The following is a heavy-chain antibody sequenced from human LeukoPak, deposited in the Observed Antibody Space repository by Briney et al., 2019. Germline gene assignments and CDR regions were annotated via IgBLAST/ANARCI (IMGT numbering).Heavy chain of an antibody. V-gene: IGHV4-61*02. CDR2: ISTSGST. CDR1: RGSISSGNYY. Sequence: SETLSLTCTVSRGSISSGNYYWSWIRLPAGKGLEWIGRISTSGSTDYNPSLKSRVTISVDTSKNQFSLKLSSVTAAGTAVYYCARQVDSWGQGTLATVSS. CDR3: ARQVDS. J-gene: IGHJ5*01.